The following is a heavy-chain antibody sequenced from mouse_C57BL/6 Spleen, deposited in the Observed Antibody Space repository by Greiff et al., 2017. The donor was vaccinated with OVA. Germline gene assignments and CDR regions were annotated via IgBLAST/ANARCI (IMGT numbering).Heavy chain of an antibody. CDR2: IYPRSGNT. D-gene: IGHD2-3*01. CDR3: ARKDDGYYYFDY. Sequence: QVQLQQSGAELARPGASVKLSCKASGYTFTSYGISWVKQRTGQGLEWIGEIYPRSGNTYYNEKFKGKATLTADKSSSTAYMELRSLTSEDSAVYFCARKDDGYYYFDYWGQGTTLTVSS. J-gene: IGHJ2*01. CDR1: GYTFTSYG. V-gene: IGHV1-81*01.